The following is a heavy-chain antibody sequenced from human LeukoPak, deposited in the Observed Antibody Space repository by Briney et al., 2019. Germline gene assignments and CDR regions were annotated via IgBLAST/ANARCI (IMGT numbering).Heavy chain of an antibody. J-gene: IGHJ4*02. CDR3: ASDPSSSDNFFDF. CDR1: GYIFVDFY. V-gene: IGHV1-2*02. Sequence: ASVKVSCKASGYIFVDFYIYWVRQAPGQGLEWMGWINPNSGGTNSAQKFQGRVTLTRDTSITTAFMELNSLKSDDTAVYFCASDPSSSDNFFDFWGQGTLVTVSS. CDR2: INPNSGGT. D-gene: IGHD6-6*01.